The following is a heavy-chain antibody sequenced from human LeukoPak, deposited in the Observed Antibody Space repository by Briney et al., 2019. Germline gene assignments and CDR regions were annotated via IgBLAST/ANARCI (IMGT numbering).Heavy chain of an antibody. CDR3: VRRTTVTSHWYFDL. CDR1: GDSFINNW. J-gene: IGHJ2*01. D-gene: IGHD4-17*01. CDR2: IYPGDSDT. Sequence: HGESLNISCKDSGDSFINNWIGWVRQMPGKGLEYVGVIYPGDSDTRYSPPFQGQVTISADKSINTAYLQWNSLRASDTAMYYCVRRTTVTSHWYFDLWGRGTLVTVSP. V-gene: IGHV5-51*01.